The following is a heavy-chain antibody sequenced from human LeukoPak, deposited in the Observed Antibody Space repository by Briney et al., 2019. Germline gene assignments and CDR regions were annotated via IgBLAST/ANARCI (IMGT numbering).Heavy chain of an antibody. Sequence: GSSVKVSCKAAGCTFSSYAIGWVRQAPGQGLEWMGGIIPIFGTANYAQKFQGRVTITADESTSTAYMELSSLRSEDTAVYYCARVSPSEEGYWGQGTLVTVSS. CDR1: GCTFSSYA. J-gene: IGHJ4*02. CDR2: IIPIFGTA. CDR3: ARVSPSEEGY. V-gene: IGHV1-69*01.